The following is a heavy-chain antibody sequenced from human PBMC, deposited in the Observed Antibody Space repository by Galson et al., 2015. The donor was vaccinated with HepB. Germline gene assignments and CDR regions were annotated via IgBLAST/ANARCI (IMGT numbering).Heavy chain of an antibody. Sequence: SLRLSCAASGFTFDDYTMHWVRQAPGKGLEWVSLISWDGGSTYYADSVKGRFTISRDNSKNSLYLQMNSLRTEDTALYYCAKDTYCGGDCWGVSKKYYYGMDVWGQGTTVTVSS. CDR1: GFTFDDYT. V-gene: IGHV3-43*01. CDR3: AKDTYCGGDCWGVSKKYYYGMDV. D-gene: IGHD2-21*02. J-gene: IGHJ6*02. CDR2: ISWDGGST.